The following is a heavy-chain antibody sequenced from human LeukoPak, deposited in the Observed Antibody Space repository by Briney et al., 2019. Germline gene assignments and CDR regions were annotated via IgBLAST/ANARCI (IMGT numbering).Heavy chain of an antibody. V-gene: IGHV3-33*06. D-gene: IGHD4-11*01. CDR2: IWNDGSNK. CDR3: AKDAQRGFDYSNSLEH. J-gene: IGHJ5*02. Sequence: PGRSLRLSCATSGFTFSHYGMHWVRQAPGKGLEWVAVIWNDGSNKYYGDSVKGRFTISRDNSKNTLYLQMNSLTVEDTAVYYCAKDAQRGFDYSNSLEHWGQRTLVTVSS. CDR1: GFTFSHYG.